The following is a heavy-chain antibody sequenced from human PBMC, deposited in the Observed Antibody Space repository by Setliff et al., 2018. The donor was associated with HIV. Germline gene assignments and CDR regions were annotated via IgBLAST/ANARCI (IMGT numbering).Heavy chain of an antibody. CDR2: INHSGST. J-gene: IGHJ6*03. V-gene: IGHV4-34*01. Sequence: SETLSLTCAVYGGSLSGHYWSWIRQPPGKGLEWIGEINHSGSTNYNPSLKSRVTISVDTSKNQFSLKLSSATAADTAVYYCARAYYSYYMDVWGKGTTVTVS. CDR1: GGSLSGHY. CDR3: ARAYYSYYMDV.